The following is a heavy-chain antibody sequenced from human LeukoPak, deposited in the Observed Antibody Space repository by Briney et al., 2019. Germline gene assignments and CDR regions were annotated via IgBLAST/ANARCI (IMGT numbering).Heavy chain of an antibody. J-gene: IGHJ4*02. V-gene: IGHV3-33*01. CDR2: IWYDGSNK. CDR1: GFTFSSYG. CDR3: ARDRTGYSYGYYFDY. D-gene: IGHD5-18*01. Sequence: GGSLRLSCAASGFTFSSYGMHWVRQAPGKGLEWVAVIWYDGSNKYYADSVKGRFTISRDNSKNTLYLQMNSLRAEDTAVYCCARDRTGYSYGYYFDYWGQGTLVTVSS.